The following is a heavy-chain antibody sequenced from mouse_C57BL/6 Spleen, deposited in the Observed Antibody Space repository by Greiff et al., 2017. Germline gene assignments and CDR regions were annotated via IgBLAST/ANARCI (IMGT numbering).Heavy chain of an antibody. CDR1: GFNIKDYY. Sequence: EVQLQQSGAELVKPGASVKLSCTASGFNIKDYYMPWVKQRTEQGLEWIGRIDPEDGETKYAPKFQGKATIPADTSSNTAYLQLSSLTSEDTAVYYCASPPGSRYWFAYWGQGTLVTVSA. J-gene: IGHJ3*01. V-gene: IGHV14-2*01. CDR2: IDPEDGET. D-gene: IGHD1-1*01. CDR3: ASPPGSRYWFAY.